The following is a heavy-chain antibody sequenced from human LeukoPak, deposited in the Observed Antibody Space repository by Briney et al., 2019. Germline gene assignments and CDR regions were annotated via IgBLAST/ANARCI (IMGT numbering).Heavy chain of an antibody. D-gene: IGHD2-2*01. V-gene: IGHV4-31*03. J-gene: IGHJ4*02. Sequence: PSETLSLTCTVSGGSISSGGYYWSWIRQHPGKGLEWIGYIYYSGSAYYNPSLKSRVTIPVDTSKNQFSLKLTSVTAADTAVYYCARDNLDAGSSTSDWGQGTLVTVSS. CDR1: GGSISSGGYY. CDR3: ARDNLDAGSSTSD. CDR2: IYYSGSA.